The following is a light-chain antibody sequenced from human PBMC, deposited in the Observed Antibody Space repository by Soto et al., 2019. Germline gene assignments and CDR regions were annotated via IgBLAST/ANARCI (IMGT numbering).Light chain of an antibody. V-gene: IGKV3-15*01. CDR3: QQYNNWPPLT. CDR1: QSVSSN. CDR2: GAS. J-gene: IGKJ4*01. Sequence: EIVMTQSPATLSVSPGERATLSCRASQSVSSNLAWYQQKPGQAPRLLIYGASTRATGIPARFSGSGSGTEFTLTISSLQSEDFAVYYCQQYNNWPPLTFGGGTKVVLK.